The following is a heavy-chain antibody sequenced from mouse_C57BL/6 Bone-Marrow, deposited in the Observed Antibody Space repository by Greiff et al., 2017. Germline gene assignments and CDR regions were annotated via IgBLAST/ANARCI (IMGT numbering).Heavy chain of an antibody. CDR1: GYTFTTYP. J-gene: IGHJ2*01. V-gene: IGHV1-47*01. D-gene: IGHD2-1*01. Sequence: QVQLKESGAELVKPGASVKMFCKASGYTFTTYPIEWMKQNHGKSLEWIGNFHPYNDDTKYNEKFKGKATLTVEKSSSTVYLELSRLPSDDSAVYYCARGGNYGGYYFDYWGQGTTLTVSS. CDR2: FHPYNDDT. CDR3: ARGGNYGGYYFDY.